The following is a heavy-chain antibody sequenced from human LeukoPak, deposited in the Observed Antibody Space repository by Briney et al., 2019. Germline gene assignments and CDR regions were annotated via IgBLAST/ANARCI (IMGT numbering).Heavy chain of an antibody. CDR2: IYASGST. Sequence: TSETLSLTCTVSGGSISSYYWGWIRQPAGKGLEWIGRIYASGSTNYNPSLKSRVTMSIDTSKNQVSLKLSSVTAADTAVYYCARTRATQQHATHYFDYWGQGILVTVSS. J-gene: IGHJ4*02. V-gene: IGHV4-4*07. CDR1: GGSISSYY. D-gene: IGHD6-13*01. CDR3: ARTRATQQHATHYFDY.